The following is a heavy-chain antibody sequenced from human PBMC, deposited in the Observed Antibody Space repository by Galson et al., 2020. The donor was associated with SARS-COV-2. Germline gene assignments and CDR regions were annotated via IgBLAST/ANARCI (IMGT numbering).Heavy chain of an antibody. CDR3: ARDGGAYSDKSGYYHWYFDV. J-gene: IGHJ2*01. Sequence: METGGSLRLSCAASGLAVSRNFMSWVRQAPGKGLEWVSVMYRSGSTYYADFVKGRFTISRDSSKNILYLQMNNLGPEDTAVYYCARDGGAYSDKSGYYHWYFDVWGRGTLVTVSS. CDR1: GLAVSRNF. D-gene: IGHD3-3*01. CDR2: MYRSGST. V-gene: IGHV3-53*01.